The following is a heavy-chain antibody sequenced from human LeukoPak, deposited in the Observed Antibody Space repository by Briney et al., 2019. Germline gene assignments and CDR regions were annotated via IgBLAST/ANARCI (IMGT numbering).Heavy chain of an antibody. CDR1: GFIFTSLA. D-gene: IGHD3-10*01. V-gene: IGHV1-58*01. CDR2: IAVGSGHT. Sequence: SVTVSCKASGFIFTSLAVQWVRQARGQRLEWIGWIAVGSGHTSYAQKFQERVTITRDMPSRTVYMQLSGLTSEDTADYSCAADLYYYGSGSKYKGDAFEIWGQGTMITVSS. CDR3: AADLYYYGSGSKYKGDAFEI. J-gene: IGHJ3*02.